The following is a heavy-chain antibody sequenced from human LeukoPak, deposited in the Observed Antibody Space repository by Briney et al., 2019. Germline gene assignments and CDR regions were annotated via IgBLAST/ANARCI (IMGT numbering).Heavy chain of an antibody. CDR3: ARDTSVGGIYYYYYMDV. D-gene: IGHD1-1*01. CDR1: GFTFSSYA. V-gene: IGHV3-30*04. CDR2: ISYDGSNK. J-gene: IGHJ6*03. Sequence: GGSLRLSCAASGFTFSSYAMHWVRQAPGKGLEWVAVISYDGSNKYYADSVKGRFTISRDNAKNSLYLQMNSLRAEDTAVYYCARDTSVGGIYYYYYMDVWGKGTTVTVSS.